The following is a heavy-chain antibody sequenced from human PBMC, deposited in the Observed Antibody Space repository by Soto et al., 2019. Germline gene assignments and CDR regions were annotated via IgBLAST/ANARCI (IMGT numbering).Heavy chain of an antibody. CDR3: ARGGAVSSGWYDGH. Sequence: EVQLVESGGGLVQPGGSLRLSCGASGFTFSSYTMHWVRQGPGKGLVWVSRINSDGSNTRYADSVKGRFTISRDNAKNTHYLQMNSLRVEDTAIYYCARGGAVSSGWYDGHWGQGTLVTVSS. CDR1: GFTFSSYT. J-gene: IGHJ4*02. D-gene: IGHD6-19*01. CDR2: INSDGSNT. V-gene: IGHV3-74*01.